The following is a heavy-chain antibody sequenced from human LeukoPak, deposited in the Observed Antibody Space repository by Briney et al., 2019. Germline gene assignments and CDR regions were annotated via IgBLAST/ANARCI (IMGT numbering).Heavy chain of an antibody. Sequence: GGSLRLSCAASGFTFSSYSMNWVRQAPGKGLEWVSSISSSSSYIYYADSVKGRFTISRDNAKDSLYLQMNSLRAEDTAVYYCARDVDTAMVSRYGYYYYGMDVWGQGTTVTVSS. CDR1: GFTFSSYS. J-gene: IGHJ6*02. D-gene: IGHD5-18*01. CDR3: ARDVDTAMVSRYGYYYYGMDV. V-gene: IGHV3-21*01. CDR2: ISSSSSYI.